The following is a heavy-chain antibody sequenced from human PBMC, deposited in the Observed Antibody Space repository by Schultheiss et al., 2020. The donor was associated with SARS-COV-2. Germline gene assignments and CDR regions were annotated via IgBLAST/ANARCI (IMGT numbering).Heavy chain of an antibody. J-gene: IGHJ4*02. CDR3: APQLVEGATDY. CDR2: IYWNDDK. Sequence: SGPTLVKPTQTLTLTCTFSGFSLSTSGVGVGWIRQPPGKALEWLALIYWNDDKRYSPSLKSRLTITKDTSKNQVVLTMTNMDPVDTATYYCAPQLVEGATDYWGQGTLVTVAS. D-gene: IGHD6-13*01. CDR1: GFSLSTSGVG. V-gene: IGHV2-5*01.